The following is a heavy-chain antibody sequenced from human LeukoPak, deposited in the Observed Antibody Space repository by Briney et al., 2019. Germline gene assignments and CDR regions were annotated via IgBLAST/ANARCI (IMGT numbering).Heavy chain of an antibody. V-gene: IGHV3-23*01. CDR1: GFTFSSYA. CDR2: ISGSGGST. D-gene: IGHD2-15*01. CDR3: AISAPPLLYGMDV. Sequence: PGGPLRLSCAASGFTFSSYAMSWVRQAPGKGLEWVSAISGSGGSTYYADSVKGRFTFSRDNSKNTLYLQMNSLRAEDTAVYYCAISAPPLLYGMDVWGQGTTVTVSS. J-gene: IGHJ6*02.